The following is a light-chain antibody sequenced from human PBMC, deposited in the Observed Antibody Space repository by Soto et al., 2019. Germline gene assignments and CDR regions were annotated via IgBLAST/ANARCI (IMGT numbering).Light chain of an antibody. CDR2: DAS. CDR3: QQRSNLPLT. V-gene: IGKV3-11*01. J-gene: IGKJ4*01. CDR1: QSVSSY. Sequence: EIVLTQSPATLSLSPGERATLSCRASQSVSSYLAWYQQKPGQAPRLLIYDASNRATGVPARFSGSGSGTDFTLTISSLKTEDVAVYYFQQRSNLPLTFGGRTQEEIK.